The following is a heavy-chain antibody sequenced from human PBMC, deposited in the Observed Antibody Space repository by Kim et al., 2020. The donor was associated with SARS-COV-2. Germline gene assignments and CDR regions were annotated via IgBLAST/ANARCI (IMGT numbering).Heavy chain of an antibody. Sequence: GGSLRLSCAASGFSFSSHAIHWVRQAPGKGLEWVAYIWYDGSRKEYADSMKGRFSISRDNSKNTLFLEVNSLRTEDTAVYYCARDGQSVAPYAMDVWGQGTTVTVSS. V-gene: IGHV3-33*01. D-gene: IGHD5-12*01. CDR3: ARDGQSVAPYAMDV. CDR1: GFSFSSHA. J-gene: IGHJ6*02. CDR2: IWYDGSRK.